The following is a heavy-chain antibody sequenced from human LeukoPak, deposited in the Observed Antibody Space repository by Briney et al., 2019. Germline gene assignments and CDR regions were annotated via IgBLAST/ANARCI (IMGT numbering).Heavy chain of an antibody. Sequence: SETLSLTCAVYGGSFSGCYWSWIRQPPGKGLEWIGEINHSGSTNYNPSLKSRVTISVDTSKNQFSLKLSSVTAADTAVYYCASMRAYSSSWYSRRWFDPWGQGTLVTVSS. CDR1: GGSFSGCY. J-gene: IGHJ5*02. CDR2: INHSGST. CDR3: ASMRAYSSSWYSRRWFDP. D-gene: IGHD6-13*01. V-gene: IGHV4-34*01.